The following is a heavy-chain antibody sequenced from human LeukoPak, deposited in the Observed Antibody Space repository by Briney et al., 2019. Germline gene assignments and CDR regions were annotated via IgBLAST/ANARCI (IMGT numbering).Heavy chain of an antibody. V-gene: IGHV3-21*01. CDR2: ISSSSSYI. D-gene: IGHD1-26*01. J-gene: IGHJ6*02. Sequence: GGSLRLSCAASGFTFSSYSTNWVRQAPGKGLEWVSSISSSSSYIYYADSVKGRFTISRDNAKNSLYLQMNSLRAEDTAVYYCARVLGQSYYYYGMDVWGQGTTVTVSS. CDR3: ARVLGQSYYYYGMDV. CDR1: GFTFSSYS.